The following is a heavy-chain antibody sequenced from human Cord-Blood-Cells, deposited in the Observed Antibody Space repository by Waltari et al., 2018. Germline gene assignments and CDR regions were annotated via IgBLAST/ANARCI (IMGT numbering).Heavy chain of an antibody. V-gene: IGHV3-15*01. D-gene: IGHD3-10*01. Sequence: EVQLVESGGGLVKPGGSLRLSCAASGFTFSNAWMSWVRQAPGKGLEWVGRIKSKTDGGTTDYAAPVKGRFTISRDDSKNTLYLQMNSLKTEDTAVYYCTTDNLLWFGEFDYWGQGTLVTVSS. CDR2: IKSKTDGGTT. CDR3: TTDNLLWFGEFDY. J-gene: IGHJ4*02. CDR1: GFTFSNAW.